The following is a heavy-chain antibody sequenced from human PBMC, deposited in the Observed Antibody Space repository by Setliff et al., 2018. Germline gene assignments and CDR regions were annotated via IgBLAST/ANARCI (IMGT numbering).Heavy chain of an antibody. J-gene: IGHJ6*03. CDR2: ISSSSSYI. CDR3: ARVPYYYYYYMDV. Sequence: GGSLRLSCAASGFTFSSYSMNWVRKAPGKGLEWVSSISSSSSYIYYADSVKARFTISRDNAKNSLYLQMNSLSAEDTAVYYCARVPYYYYYYMDVWGKGTTVTVSS. CDR1: GFTFSSYS. V-gene: IGHV3-21*01.